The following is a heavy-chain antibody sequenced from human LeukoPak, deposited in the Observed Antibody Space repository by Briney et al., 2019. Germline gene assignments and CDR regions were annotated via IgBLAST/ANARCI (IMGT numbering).Heavy chain of an antibody. D-gene: IGHD3-3*01. CDR2: ISAYNGNT. CDR1: GYTFTSYG. J-gene: IGHJ4*02. Sequence: ASVKVSCKASGYTFTSYGISWLRQAPGQGLEWMGWISAYNGNTNYAQKLQGRVTMTTDTSTSTAHMELRSLRSDDTAVYYCAREYYDFWSGNYYFDYWGQGTLVTVSS. CDR3: AREYYDFWSGNYYFDY. V-gene: IGHV1-18*01.